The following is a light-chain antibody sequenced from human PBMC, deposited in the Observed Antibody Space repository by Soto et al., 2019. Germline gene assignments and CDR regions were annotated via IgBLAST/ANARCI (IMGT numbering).Light chain of an antibody. CDR2: EVT. J-gene: IGLJ2*01. V-gene: IGLV2-14*01. CDR1: SSDVGGYNF. Sequence: QSALTQPASVSGSPGQSITISCTGTSSDVGGYNFVSWYQQRPGKAPKLMIYEVTDRPSGVSNRFSGSKSGSTASLTISGLQAEDEADYYCSSYTSRNTLAFGGGTKLTVL. CDR3: SSYTSRNTLA.